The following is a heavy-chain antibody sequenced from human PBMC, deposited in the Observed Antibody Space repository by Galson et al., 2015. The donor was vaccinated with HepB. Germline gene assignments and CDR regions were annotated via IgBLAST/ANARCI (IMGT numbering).Heavy chain of an antibody. D-gene: IGHD3-22*01. J-gene: IGHJ4*02. CDR1: GFTFTNYA. CDR3: AREPRTRRYYYDSSTHGPVDY. CDR2: TSYDEMYK. Sequence: SLRLSCAASGFTFTNYAMHWVRQAPGKGLEWVAVTSYDEMYKYYTDSVRGRFTISRDNSKNTLYLQMNSLRTEDTAVYYCAREPRTRRYYYDSSTHGPVDYWGQGSLVTVSS. V-gene: IGHV3-30*04.